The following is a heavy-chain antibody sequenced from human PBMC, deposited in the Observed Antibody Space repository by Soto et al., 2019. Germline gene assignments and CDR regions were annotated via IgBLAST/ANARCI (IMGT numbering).Heavy chain of an antibody. D-gene: IGHD5-18*01. V-gene: IGHV3-23*01. J-gene: IGHJ4*02. Sequence: PWGSLRLSCAASGFTFSSYARSGVRQAPGKGLEWVSTISGSDGRTYSTDSVKGRFTISRNNSRNTAYLQMNSLRVEDTAVYYCAKGVSQYTPLALFDYWGRGTLVTVSS. CDR3: AKGVSQYTPLALFDY. CDR1: GFTFSSYA. CDR2: ISGSDGRT.